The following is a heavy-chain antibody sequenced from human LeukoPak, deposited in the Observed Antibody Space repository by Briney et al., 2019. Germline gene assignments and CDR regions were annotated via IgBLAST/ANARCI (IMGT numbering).Heavy chain of an antibody. V-gene: IGHV1-2*02. Sequence: ASVKVSCKASGYTFTGYYMHWVRQAPGQGREWMGWINPNSGGTNYAQKFQGRVTMTRDTSISTAYMELSRLRSDDTAVYYCARTVTYYYYYYMDVWGKGTTVTVSS. J-gene: IGHJ6*03. D-gene: IGHD4-17*01. CDR2: INPNSGGT. CDR3: ARTVTYYYYYYMDV. CDR1: GYTFTGYY.